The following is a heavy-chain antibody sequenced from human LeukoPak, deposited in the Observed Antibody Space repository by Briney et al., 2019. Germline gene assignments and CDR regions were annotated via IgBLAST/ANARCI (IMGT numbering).Heavy chain of an antibody. J-gene: IGHJ4*02. CDR2: INHSGST. V-gene: IGHV4-34*01. CDR3: ANSYSSSWYGNLDY. D-gene: IGHD6-13*01. CDR1: GGSFSGYY. Sequence: PSETLSLTCAVYGGSFSGYYWSWIRQPPGKGLEWIGEINHSGSTNYNPSLKSRVTISVDTSKNQFSLKLSSVTAADTAVYYCANSYSSSWYGNLDYWGQGTLVTVSS.